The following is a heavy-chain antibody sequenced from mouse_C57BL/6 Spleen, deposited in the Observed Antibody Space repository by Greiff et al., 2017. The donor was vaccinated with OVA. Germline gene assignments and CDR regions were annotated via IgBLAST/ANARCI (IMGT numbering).Heavy chain of an antibody. CDR3: TREPHEERYGPGFDY. D-gene: IGHD2-14*01. CDR2: ISSGGDYT. Sequence: EVQVVESGEGLVKPGGSLKLSCAASGFTFSSYAMSWVRQTPEQRLEWVAYISSGGDYTYYADTVKGRFTISRDTAWTTLYLQMSSLKSEYTDMYYYTREPHEERYGPGFDYWGQGTLVTVSA. V-gene: IGHV5-9-1*02. J-gene: IGHJ3*01. CDR1: GFTFSSYA.